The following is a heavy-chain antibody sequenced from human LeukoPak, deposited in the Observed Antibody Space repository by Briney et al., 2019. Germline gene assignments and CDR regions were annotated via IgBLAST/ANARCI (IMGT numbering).Heavy chain of an antibody. CDR3: ARNGYYDLFYYFDY. V-gene: IGHV3-21*01. CDR2: ISSSSSYI. Sequence: GGSLRLSCAASGFTVSSNYMSWVRQAPGKGLEWVSSISSSSSYIYYADSVKGRLTISRDNAKNSLYLQMNSLRAEDTAVYYCARNGYYDLFYYFDYWGQGTLVTVSS. J-gene: IGHJ4*02. D-gene: IGHD3-9*01. CDR1: GFTVSSNY.